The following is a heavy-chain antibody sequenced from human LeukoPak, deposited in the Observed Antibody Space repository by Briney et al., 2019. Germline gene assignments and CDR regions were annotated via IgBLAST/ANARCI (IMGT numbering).Heavy chain of an antibody. D-gene: IGHD6-19*01. CDR3: AREGGAVAGTVADY. CDR1: GYTFIGYY. CDR2: INPNSGDT. V-gene: IGHV1-2*06. Sequence: ASVKVSCKTSGYTFIGYYIHWVRQAPGQGLEWMGRINPNSGDTNYEQKFQGRVTVTRDTSISTAYMELSSLRSDDTAVYYCAREGGAVAGTVADYWGQGTLVTVSS. J-gene: IGHJ4*02.